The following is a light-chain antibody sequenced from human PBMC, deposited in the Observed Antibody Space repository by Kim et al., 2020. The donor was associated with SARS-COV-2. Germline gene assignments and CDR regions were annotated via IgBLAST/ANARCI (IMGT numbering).Light chain of an antibody. Sequence: ALGQTVRITCKGDSLRTYYATWYKQKPGQAHVLVIYGENNRPSGIPDRFSGSSSGNTASLTITGAQAEDEADYFCNSRDSSGNSYFFGTGTKVTVL. CDR2: GEN. CDR1: SLRTYY. V-gene: IGLV3-19*01. J-gene: IGLJ1*01. CDR3: NSRDSSGNSYF.